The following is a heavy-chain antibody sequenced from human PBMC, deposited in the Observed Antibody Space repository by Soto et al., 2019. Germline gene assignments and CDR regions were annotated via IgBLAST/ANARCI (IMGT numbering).Heavy chain of an antibody. V-gene: IGHV4-31*03. CDR2: IYYSGST. CDR3: ARDRTTVTTHNFDY. J-gene: IGHJ4*02. D-gene: IGHD4-17*01. Sequence: SETLSLTCTVSGGSISSGGYYWSWIRQHPGKGLEWIGYIYYSGSTYYNPSLKSRVTISVDTSKNQFSLKLSSVTAADTAVYYCARDRTTVTTHNFDYWGQGTLVTVSS. CDR1: GGSISSGGYY.